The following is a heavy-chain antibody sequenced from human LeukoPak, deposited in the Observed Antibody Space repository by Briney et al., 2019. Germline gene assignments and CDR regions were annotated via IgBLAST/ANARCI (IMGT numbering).Heavy chain of an antibody. D-gene: IGHD3-10*01. V-gene: IGHV4-39*07. CDR3: GRAGIPDRSGIFYRFVVFDI. Sequence: SETLSLTCTVSGGSISSSSYYWGWIRQPPGKGLEWIGSIYYSGSTYYNPSLKSRVTISVDTSKNQFSLKLSSVTAADTAVDYCGRAGIPDRSGIFYRFVVFDIWGKGKMVPFS. CDR2: IYYSGST. J-gene: IGHJ3*02. CDR1: GGSISSSSYY.